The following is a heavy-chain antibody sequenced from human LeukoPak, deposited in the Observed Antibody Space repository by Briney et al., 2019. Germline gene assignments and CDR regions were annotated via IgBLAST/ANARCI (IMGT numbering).Heavy chain of an antibody. CDR3: ARPSYSSSWYFLMA. CDR2: MSPNSGNT. V-gene: IGHV1-8*01. CDR1: GYTFTSYD. D-gene: IGHD6-13*01. Sequence: ASVKVSCKASGYTFTSYDINWVRQATGQGLEWMGWMSPNSGNTGYAQKFQGRVTMTRNTSISTAYMELSSLRSEDTAVYYCARPSYSSSWYFLMAWGQGTLVTVSS. J-gene: IGHJ4*02.